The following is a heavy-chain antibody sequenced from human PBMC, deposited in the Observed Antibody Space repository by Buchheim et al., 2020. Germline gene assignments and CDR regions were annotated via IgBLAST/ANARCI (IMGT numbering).Heavy chain of an antibody. D-gene: IGHD1-7*01. CDR2: ISSSSSYI. CDR1: GFTFSSYS. V-gene: IGHV3-21*01. CDR3: ASRNWNYKNYYYYYMDV. J-gene: IGHJ6*03. Sequence: EVQLVESGGGLVKPGGSLRLSCAASGFTFSSYSMNWVRQAPGKGLECVSSISSSSSYIDYADSVKGRFTISRDNAKNSLYLQMNSLRAEDTAVYYCASRNWNYKNYYYYYMDVWGKGTT.